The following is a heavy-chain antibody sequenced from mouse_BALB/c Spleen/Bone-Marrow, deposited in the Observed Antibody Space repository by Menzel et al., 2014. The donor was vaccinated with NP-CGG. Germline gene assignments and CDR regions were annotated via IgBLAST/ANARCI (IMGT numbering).Heavy chain of an antibody. CDR1: GFTFTDYY. CDR3: AGDINDSYNWCLDV. J-gene: IGHJ1*01. Sequence: EVHLVESGGGLVQPGGSLRLSCATSGFTFTDYYMSWVRQPPGKALEWLGFIRNKANGYTTEYSASVKGRFTISRDNSQSILYLQMNALRAEDSATYYCAGDINDSYNWCLDVWGAGSAVTGSS. V-gene: IGHV7-3*02. CDR2: IRNKANGYTT. D-gene: IGHD1-1*01.